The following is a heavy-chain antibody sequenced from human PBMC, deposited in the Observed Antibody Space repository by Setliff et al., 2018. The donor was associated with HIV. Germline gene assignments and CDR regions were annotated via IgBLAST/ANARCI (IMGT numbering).Heavy chain of an antibody. CDR3: AKDPRAAVATICDY. V-gene: IGHV3-23*01. D-gene: IGHD5-12*01. CDR2: ISGSGRGT. Sequence: PGGSLRLSCAASGFTFSDYAMSWVRQAPGKGLEWVSAISGSGRGTYYADSVKGRFTISRGNSKNTLYLQMNSLRAEDSAVYYCAKDPRAAVATICDYWGQGTLVTVPQ. CDR1: GFTFSDYA. J-gene: IGHJ4*02.